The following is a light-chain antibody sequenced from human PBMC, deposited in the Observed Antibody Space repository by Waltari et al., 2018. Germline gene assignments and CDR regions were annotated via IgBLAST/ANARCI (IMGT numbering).Light chain of an antibody. CDR3: QQYGSSPRIT. CDR2: GAS. CDR1: QSVSSSY. Sequence: EIVLTQSPGPLPLSPGEGATLSCRASQSVSSSYLAWYQQKPGQAPRLLIYGASSRATGIPDRFSGSGSGTDFTLTISRLEPEDFAVYYCQQYGSSPRITFGQGTRLEMK. J-gene: IGKJ5*01. V-gene: IGKV3-20*01.